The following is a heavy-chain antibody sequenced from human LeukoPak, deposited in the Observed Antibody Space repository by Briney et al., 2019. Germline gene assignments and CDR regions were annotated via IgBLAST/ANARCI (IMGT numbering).Heavy chain of an antibody. Sequence: GGSLRLSCAASGFTFSSYGMHWVRQAPGKGLEWVAVISYDGSNKYYADSVKGRFTISRDNSKNTLYLQMNSLRAEDTAVYYCAKDWGEYFDYVWGSFTSFDFWGQGTLVTVSS. V-gene: IGHV3-30*18. CDR3: AKDWGEYFDYVWGSFTSFDF. CDR2: ISYDGSNK. CDR1: GFTFSSYG. J-gene: IGHJ4*02. D-gene: IGHD3-16*01.